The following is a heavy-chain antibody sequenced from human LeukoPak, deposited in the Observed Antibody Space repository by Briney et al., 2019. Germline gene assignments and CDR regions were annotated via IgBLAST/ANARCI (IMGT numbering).Heavy chain of an antibody. V-gene: IGHV3-7*01. CDR1: GFTFSSYW. CDR2: IKQDGSEK. Sequence: GGSLRLSCAASGFTFSSYWMSWVRQAPGKGLEWVANIKQDGSEKYYVDSVKGRFTISRDNAKNSLYLQMNSLRAEDTAVYYCARLGIDSSGYYDWFDPWGQGTLVTVSS. CDR3: ARLGIDSSGYYDWFDP. J-gene: IGHJ5*02. D-gene: IGHD3-22*01.